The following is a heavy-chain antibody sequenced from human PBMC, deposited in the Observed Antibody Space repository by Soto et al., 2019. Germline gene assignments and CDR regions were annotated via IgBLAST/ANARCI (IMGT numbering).Heavy chain of an antibody. V-gene: IGHV3-74*01. J-gene: IGHJ4*02. CDR2: INSDGSAT. D-gene: IGHD6-19*01. CDR1: GFTFSDHW. CDR3: ARGYSSGPDY. Sequence: EVQLVESGGGLVQPGGSLRLSCAASGFTFSDHWMHWVRQVPGKGLVWVARINSDGSATTYADAVKGRFTISRANASNTLFLQMDSLRAEYTALYYCARGYSSGPDYWGQGTLVTVSS.